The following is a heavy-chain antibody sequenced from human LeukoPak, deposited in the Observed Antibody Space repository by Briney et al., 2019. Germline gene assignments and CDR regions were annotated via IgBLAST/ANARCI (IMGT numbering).Heavy chain of an antibody. CDR1: GGSISSYY. CDR3: AREYSSGWYIGGREAWFDP. D-gene: IGHD6-19*01. J-gene: IGHJ5*02. CDR2: IYYSGST. V-gene: IGHV4-59*01. Sequence: PSETLSLTCTVSGGSISSYYWSWIRQPPGKGLEWIGYIYYSGSTNYNPSLKSRVTISVDTSKNQFSLKLSSVTAADTAVYYCAREYSSGWYIGGREAWFDPWGQGTLVTVSS.